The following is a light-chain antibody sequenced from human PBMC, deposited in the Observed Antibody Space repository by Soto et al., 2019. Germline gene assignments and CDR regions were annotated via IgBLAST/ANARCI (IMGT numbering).Light chain of an antibody. CDR3: QSYDSSLYVV. V-gene: IGLV1-40*01. J-gene: IGLJ2*01. CDR2: GNS. Sequence: QSVLTQPPSVSGAPGQRVTISCTGSSSNIGAGYDVHWYQQLPGTAPKLLIYGNSNRPSGVPDRFSGSKSGTSASLAITGLQAEDDADYYCQSYDSSLYVVFGGGTQLTVL. CDR1: SSNIGAGYD.